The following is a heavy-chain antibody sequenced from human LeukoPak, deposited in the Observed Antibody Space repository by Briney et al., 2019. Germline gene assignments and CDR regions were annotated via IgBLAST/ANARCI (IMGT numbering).Heavy chain of an antibody. Sequence: KPSETLSLTCAVSGYSISSSNWWGWIRQPPGKGLEWIGYIYYSGSTYYNPSLKSRVTMSVDTSKNQFSLKLSSVTAVDTAVYYCARTRYSGSYRSAFDIWGQGTMVTVSS. J-gene: IGHJ3*02. CDR2: IYYSGST. CDR3: ARTRYSGSYRSAFDI. V-gene: IGHV4-28*01. CDR1: GYSISSSNW. D-gene: IGHD1-26*01.